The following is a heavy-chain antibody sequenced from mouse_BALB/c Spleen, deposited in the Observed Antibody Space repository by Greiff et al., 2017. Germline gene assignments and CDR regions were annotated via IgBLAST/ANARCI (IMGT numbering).Heavy chain of an antibody. CDR2: ISYSGST. CDR1: GDSITSGY. D-gene: IGHD1-1*01. V-gene: IGHV3-8*02. CDR3: ARRTPNLLRYWYFDV. J-gene: IGHJ1*01. Sequence: EVKLQESGPSLVKPSQTLSLTCSVTGDSITSGYWNWIRKFPGNKLEYMGYISYSGSTYYNPSLKSRISITRDTSKNQYYLQLNSVTTEDTATYYCARRTPNLLRYWYFDVWGAGTTVTVSS.